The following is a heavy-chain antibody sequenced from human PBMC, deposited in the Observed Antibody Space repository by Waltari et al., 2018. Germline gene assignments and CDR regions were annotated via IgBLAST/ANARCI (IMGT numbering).Heavy chain of an antibody. Sequence: EVQLVESGGGLVKPGGSLRLSCAAFGFTFSSYSLNWVRPAPGKGLEWVSSISSSSSYIYYADSVKGRFTISRDNAKNSLYLQMNSLRAEDTAVYYCARGWVDVWRERGLDYGMDVWGQGTTVTVSS. V-gene: IGHV3-21*01. CDR1: GFTFSSYS. CDR3: ARGWVDVWRERGLDYGMDV. J-gene: IGHJ6*02. D-gene: IGHD3-16*01. CDR2: ISSSSSYI.